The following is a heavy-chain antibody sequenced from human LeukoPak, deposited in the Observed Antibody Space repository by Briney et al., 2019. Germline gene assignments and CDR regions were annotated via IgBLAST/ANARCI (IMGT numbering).Heavy chain of an antibody. CDR1: GGSISSGDYY. V-gene: IGHV4-30-4*01. CDR3: ARRRGNTSGFQGYYFDY. CDR2: IYYSGST. D-gene: IGHD6-19*01. J-gene: IGHJ4*02. Sequence: SQTLSLTCTVSGGSISSGDYYWSWIRQPPGKGLEWIGYIYYSGSTYYNPSLKSRVTISVDTSKNQFSLKLSSVTAADTAVYYCARRRGNTSGFQGYYFDYWGQGTLVTVSS.